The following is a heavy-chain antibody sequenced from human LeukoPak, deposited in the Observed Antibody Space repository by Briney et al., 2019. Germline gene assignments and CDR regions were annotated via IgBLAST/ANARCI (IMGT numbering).Heavy chain of an antibody. D-gene: IGHD3-3*01. V-gene: IGHV3-23*01. Sequence: PGGSLRLSCAASGFTFTSYAMSWVRQAPGKGLEWVSTISDGGSSTFYADSVKGRFTISRDNSKNTLYLQMSSLRAEDTAVYYCAKDRATTIFGVGKFDYWGQGTLVTVSS. CDR2: ISDGGSST. CDR3: AKDRATTIFGVGKFDY. J-gene: IGHJ4*02. CDR1: GFTFTSYA.